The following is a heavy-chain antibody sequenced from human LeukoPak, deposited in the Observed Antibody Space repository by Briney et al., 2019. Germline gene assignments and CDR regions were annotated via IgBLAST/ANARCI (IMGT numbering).Heavy chain of an antibody. V-gene: IGHV3-53*01. Sequence: GGTLRLSCAASGFTVSSNYMSWVRQAPGKGLEWVSVIYSGGSTYYADSVKGRFTISRDNSKNTLYLQMNSLRAEDTAVYYCARVLLITAGGPIDYWGQGTLVTVSS. CDR1: GFTVSSNY. CDR3: ARVLLITAGGPIDY. J-gene: IGHJ4*02. D-gene: IGHD6-13*01. CDR2: IYSGGST.